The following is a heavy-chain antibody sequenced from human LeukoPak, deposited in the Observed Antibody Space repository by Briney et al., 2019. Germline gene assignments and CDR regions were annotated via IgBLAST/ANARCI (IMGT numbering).Heavy chain of an antibody. CDR1: GYTFTGYY. Sequence: ASVKVSCKASGYTFTGYYMHWVRQAPGQGLERMGWINPNSGGTNYAQKFQGRVTMTRDTSISTAYMELSRLRSDDTAVYYCAIIDCGGDCSYYYGMDVWGQGTTVTVSS. CDR2: INPNSGGT. J-gene: IGHJ6*02. D-gene: IGHD2-21*02. CDR3: AIIDCGGDCSYYYGMDV. V-gene: IGHV1-2*02.